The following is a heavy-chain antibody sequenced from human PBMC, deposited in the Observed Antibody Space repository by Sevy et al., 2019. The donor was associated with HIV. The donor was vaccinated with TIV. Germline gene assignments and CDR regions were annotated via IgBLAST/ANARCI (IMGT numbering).Heavy chain of an antibody. CDR1: GFTFSGYA. V-gene: IGHV3-23*01. CDR3: AKGDFYYDSSGYYLFDY. D-gene: IGHD3-22*01. Sequence: GGSLRLSCAASGFTFSGYAMSWVRQAPGKGLEWVSGISGSGDNSYYADSVKGRFTISRDNSKNTLYLQMNILRAEDTVVDYCAKGDFYYDSSGYYLFDYWGQGTLVTVSS. CDR2: ISGSGDNS. J-gene: IGHJ4*02.